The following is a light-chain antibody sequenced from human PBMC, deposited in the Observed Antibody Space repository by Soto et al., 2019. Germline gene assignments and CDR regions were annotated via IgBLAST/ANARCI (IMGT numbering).Light chain of an antibody. J-gene: IGKJ1*01. CDR2: GAS. CDR1: QSVNSNY. CDR3: QQYVSSPTWT. V-gene: IGKV3-20*01. Sequence: ESVLTQSQGPLSLSPGERATLSCRASQSVNSNYLAWYQQKPCQSPRHLIYGASTTATGIPDRFSGSGSGTDFTLTISRLEPEDSAVYYCQQYVSSPTWTFGQGTKVEIK.